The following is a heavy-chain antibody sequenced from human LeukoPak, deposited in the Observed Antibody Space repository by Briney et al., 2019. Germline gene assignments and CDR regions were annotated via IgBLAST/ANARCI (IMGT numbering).Heavy chain of an antibody. CDR1: GGSFSGYY. J-gene: IGHJ4*02. V-gene: IGHV4-34*01. CDR2: INHSGST. D-gene: IGHD7-27*01. Sequence: KTSETLSLTCAVYGGSFSGYYWSWIRQPPGKGLEWIGEINHSGSTNYNPSLKSRVTISVDTSKNQFSLKLSSVTAADTAVYYCARANLTAHFDYWGQGTLVTVSS. CDR3: ARANLTAHFDY.